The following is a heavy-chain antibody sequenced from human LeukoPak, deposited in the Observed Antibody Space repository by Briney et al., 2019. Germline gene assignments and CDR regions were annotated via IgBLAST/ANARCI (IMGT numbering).Heavy chain of an antibody. CDR3: ARARYGDYYYYMDV. V-gene: IGHV3-74*01. J-gene: IGHJ6*03. D-gene: IGHD3-10*01. CDR2: INTDGSST. CDR1: GFTFSSYW. Sequence: PGGSLRLSCAASGFTFSSYWMHWVRHAPGKGLGWVSRINTDGSSTNYADSVKGRFTISRDNAKSSLYLQMKSLRAEDTAVYYCARARYGDYYYYMDVWGIGNTVTVSS.